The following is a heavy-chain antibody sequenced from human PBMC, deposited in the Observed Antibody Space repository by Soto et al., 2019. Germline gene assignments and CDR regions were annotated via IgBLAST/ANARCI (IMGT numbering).Heavy chain of an antibody. Sequence: QVQLVESGGGVVQPGRSLRLSCAASGFTFSSYAMHWVRQAPGKGLEWVAVISYDGNNKYYADSVKGRFTISRDNSKNTLYLQMNSLRAEDTAVYYCASREGGSGYYSAFDYWGQGTLVTVSS. CDR2: ISYDGNNK. J-gene: IGHJ4*02. CDR1: GFTFSSYA. CDR3: ASREGGSGYYSAFDY. D-gene: IGHD3-22*01. V-gene: IGHV3-30-3*01.